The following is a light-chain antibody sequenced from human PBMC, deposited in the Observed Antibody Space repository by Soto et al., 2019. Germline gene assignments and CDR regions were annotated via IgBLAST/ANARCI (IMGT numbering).Light chain of an antibody. CDR3: QQTYSPPSIT. J-gene: IGKJ5*01. CDR1: QSVSSN. Sequence: EIVMTQSPATLSVSPGERATFSCRASQSVSSNLAWYQQKPGQAPRLLIYGASIRATGIPARFSGSGSGTEFTLTISTLQSEDFAIYYCQQTYSPPSITFGQGTRLDIK. CDR2: GAS. V-gene: IGKV3-15*01.